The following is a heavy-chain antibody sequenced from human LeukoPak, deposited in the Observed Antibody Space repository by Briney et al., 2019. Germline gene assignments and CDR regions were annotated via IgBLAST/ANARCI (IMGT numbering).Heavy chain of an antibody. CDR1: GGSISSGSYY. CDR2: IYTSGST. J-gene: IGHJ4*02. Sequence: PSETLSLTCTVSGGSISSGSYYWSWIRQPAGKGLEWIGRIYTSGSTNYNPSLKSRVTISVDTSKTQFSLKLSSVTAADTAVYYCARDPGYSGYDWYFDYWGQGTLVTVSS. V-gene: IGHV4-61*02. CDR3: ARDPGYSGYDWYFDY. D-gene: IGHD5-12*01.